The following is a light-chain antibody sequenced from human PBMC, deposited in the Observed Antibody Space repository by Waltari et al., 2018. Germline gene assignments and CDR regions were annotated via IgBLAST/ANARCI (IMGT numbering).Light chain of an antibody. Sequence: EIVLTQSPGTLSLSPGERATLSCRASQSVTRNVLAWYQQKPGQAPRLLIFAASSRATGIPDRFSGSGSGTDFTLTITRLEPEDFAVYYCQQYGSSPYTFGQGTNLEIK. J-gene: IGKJ2*01. CDR2: AAS. CDR1: QSVTRNV. V-gene: IGKV3-20*01. CDR3: QQYGSSPYT.